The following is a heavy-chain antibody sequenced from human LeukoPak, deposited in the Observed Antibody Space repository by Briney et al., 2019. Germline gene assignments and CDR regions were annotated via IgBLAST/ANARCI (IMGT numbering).Heavy chain of an antibody. CDR2: IKQDGSEK. CDR3: ARDYVGDIVVVPAAPFFS. CDR1: GFTFSTYW. D-gene: IGHD2-2*01. Sequence: PGGSLRLSCAAAGFTFSTYWMSWVRQAPGKGLEWVANIKQDGSEKYYVDSVKGRFTISRDNAKNSLYLQMNSLRAEDTAVYYCARDYVGDIVVVPAAPFFSWGQGTLVTVSS. V-gene: IGHV3-7*01. J-gene: IGHJ5*02.